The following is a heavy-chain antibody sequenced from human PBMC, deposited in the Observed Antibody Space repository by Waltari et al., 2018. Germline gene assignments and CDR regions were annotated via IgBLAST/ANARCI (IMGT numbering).Heavy chain of an antibody. V-gene: IGHV3-9*01. CDR3: AKDIGELLSLTFDY. CDR1: GFTFDAYA. Sequence: EVQLVESGGGLVQPGRSLRLSCAASGFTFDAYAMHWVRPAPGKGLKWVSGSSWNSSSMSYADSVKGRFTISRDNAKNSLYLQMNSLRAEDTALYYCAKDIGELLSLTFDYWGQGTLVTVSS. D-gene: IGHD3-10*01. CDR2: SSWNSSSM. J-gene: IGHJ4*02.